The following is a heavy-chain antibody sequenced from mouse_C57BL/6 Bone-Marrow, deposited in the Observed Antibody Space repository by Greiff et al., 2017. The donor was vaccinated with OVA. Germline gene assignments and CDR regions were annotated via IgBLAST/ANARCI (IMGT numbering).Heavy chain of an antibody. CDR3: SRGGTTVVARKVSY. V-gene: IGHV1-55*01. CDR2: IYPGSGST. CDR1: GYTFTSYW. J-gene: IGHJ3*01. D-gene: IGHD1-1*01. Sequence: QVQLQQPGAELVKPGASVKMSCKASGYTFTSYWITWVKQRPGQGLEWIGDIYPGSGSTNYNEQFKSKATLTVDTSSSTAYMQLSSLTSEDSAVYYCSRGGTTVVARKVSYWGQGTLVTVSA.